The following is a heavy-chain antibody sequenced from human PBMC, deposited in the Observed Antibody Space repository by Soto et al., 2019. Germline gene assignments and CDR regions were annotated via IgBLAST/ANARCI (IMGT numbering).Heavy chain of an antibody. D-gene: IGHD3-10*01. Sequence: DVQLVESGGGLIQPGGSLRLSCAASGFNFIRKYMIWVRQAPGKGLEWVSILYSGGTTYYADSVKGRFTISRDTSENTLYLQMNSLRAEDTAVYYCARGLYDSGSFYFDFWGQGTLVTVSS. CDR1: GFNFIRKY. CDR3: ARGLYDSGSFYFDF. J-gene: IGHJ4*02. V-gene: IGHV3-53*01. CDR2: LYSGGTT.